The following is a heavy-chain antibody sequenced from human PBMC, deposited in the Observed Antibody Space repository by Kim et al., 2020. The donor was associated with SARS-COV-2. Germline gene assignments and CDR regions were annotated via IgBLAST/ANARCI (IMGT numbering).Heavy chain of an antibody. V-gene: IGHV3-23*01. CDR1: GFTFSSYA. J-gene: IGHJ6*02. CDR3: AKDSKKVVGATPYYYGMDV. D-gene: IGHD1-26*01. Sequence: GGSLRLSCAASGFTFSSYAMSWVRQAPGKGLEWVSAISGSGGSTYYADSVKGRFTISRDNSKNTLYLQMNSLRAEDTAVYYCAKDSKKVVGATPYYYGMDVWGQGTTVTVSS. CDR2: ISGSGGST.